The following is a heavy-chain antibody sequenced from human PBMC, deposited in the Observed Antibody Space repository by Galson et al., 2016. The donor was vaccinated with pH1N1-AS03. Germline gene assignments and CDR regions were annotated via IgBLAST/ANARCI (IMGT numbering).Heavy chain of an antibody. J-gene: IGHJ6*02. CDR1: GYTFISYV. V-gene: IGHV1-3*01. Sequence: SVKVSCKASGYTFISYVMHWVRQAPGQRLEWMGWINAGNGNTTYSQSFQGRVTITRDTSASKAYMELSSLRSEGTAVYYCARGRGSYGMDVWGQGTTVTVSS. CDR3: ARGRGSYGMDV. D-gene: IGHD1-26*01. CDR2: INAGNGNT.